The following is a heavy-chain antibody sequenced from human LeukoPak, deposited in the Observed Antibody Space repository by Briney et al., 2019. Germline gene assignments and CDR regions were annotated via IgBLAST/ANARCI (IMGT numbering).Heavy chain of an antibody. CDR1: GGSISSYY. CDR3: ARQPNYGDYVEGDY. V-gene: IGHV4-59*01. CDR2: IYYSGST. D-gene: IGHD4-17*01. Sequence: SETLSLTCTVSGGSISSYYWSWIRQPPGKGLEWIGYIYYSGSTNYNPSLKSRVTISVDTSKNQFSLKLSSVTAADTAVYYCARQPNYGDYVEGDYSGQGTLVTVSS. J-gene: IGHJ4*02.